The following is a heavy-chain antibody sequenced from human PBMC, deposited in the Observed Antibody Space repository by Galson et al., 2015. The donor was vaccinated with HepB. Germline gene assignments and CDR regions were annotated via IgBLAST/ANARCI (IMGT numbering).Heavy chain of an antibody. Sequence: QSGAEVKKPGESLKISCKGSGYSFTSYWIGWVRQMPGKGLEWMGIIYTGDSDTRYSPSFQGQVTILADKSISTAYLQWSSLKASDTAMYYCARRGRDGCNFGASDYFDYWGQGTLVTVSS. V-gene: IGHV5-51*03. CDR1: GYSFTSYW. CDR3: ARRGRDGCNFGASDYFDY. CDR2: IYTGDSDT. D-gene: IGHD5-24*01. J-gene: IGHJ4*02.